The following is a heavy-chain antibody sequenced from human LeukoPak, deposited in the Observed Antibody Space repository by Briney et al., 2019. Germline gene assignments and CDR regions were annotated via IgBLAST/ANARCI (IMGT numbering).Heavy chain of an antibody. CDR1: GFTFSSYG. J-gene: IGHJ4*02. V-gene: IGHV3-33*01. Sequence: GGSLRLSCAASGFTFSSYGMHWVRQAPGKGLEWVAVIWYDGSNKYYADSVKGRFTISRDNSKNTLYLQMNSLRAEDTAVYYCARDQSRQWLIHPQYYFDYWGQGTLVTVSS. D-gene: IGHD6-19*01. CDR2: IWYDGSNK. CDR3: ARDQSRQWLIHPQYYFDY.